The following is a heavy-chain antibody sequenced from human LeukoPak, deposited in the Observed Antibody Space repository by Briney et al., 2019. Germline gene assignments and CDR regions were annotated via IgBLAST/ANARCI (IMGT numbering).Heavy chain of an antibody. Sequence: GASVKVSCKASGYTFTGYYMHWVRQAPGQGLEWMGWINPNSGGTNYAQKFQGRVTMTRDTSISTAYMELSRLRSDDTAVYYCARDSLGHIVVVPAAISAGYWGQGTLVTVSS. CDR2: INPNSGGT. D-gene: IGHD2-2*01. CDR3: ARDSLGHIVVVPAAISAGY. V-gene: IGHV1-2*02. J-gene: IGHJ4*02. CDR1: GYTFTGYY.